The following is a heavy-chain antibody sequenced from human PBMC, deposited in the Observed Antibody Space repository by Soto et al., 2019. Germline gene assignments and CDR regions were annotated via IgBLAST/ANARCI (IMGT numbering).Heavy chain of an antibody. D-gene: IGHD3-3*01. CDR1: GYTFTNYN. CDR2: INPSGGRT. Sequence: QVHLVQSGAEVKKPGASVKVSCKASGYTFTNYNIHWVRQAPGQGLECLGIINPSGGRTNYAQKFQGRVTMTRDTSTSTVYMELSSLRSEDTAVYYCARYLGGDFWSGYFFDYWGQGTLVTVSS. CDR3: ARYLGGDFWSGYFFDY. V-gene: IGHV1-46*01. J-gene: IGHJ4*02.